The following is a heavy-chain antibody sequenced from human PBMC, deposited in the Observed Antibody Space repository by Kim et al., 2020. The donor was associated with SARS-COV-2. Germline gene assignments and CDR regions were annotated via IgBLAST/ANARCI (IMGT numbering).Heavy chain of an antibody. CDR1: GFSFSNFG. D-gene: IGHD3-10*02. J-gene: IGHJ6*02. CDR3: AKHRSCFLCTCWGDSGGLDV. V-gene: IGHV3-30*18. CDR2: ISNEGSKM. Sequence: GGSLRLSCAASGFSFSNFGMNWVRQAPGKGLEWVAFISNEGSKMYYADSVKGRFTISRDSAKNTLYLQMNSLRAEDTAVYYCAKHRSCFLCTCWGDSGGLDVWGQGTTVTVSS.